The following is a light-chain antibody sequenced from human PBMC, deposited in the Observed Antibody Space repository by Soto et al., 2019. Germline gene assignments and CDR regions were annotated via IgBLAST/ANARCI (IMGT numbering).Light chain of an antibody. J-gene: IGKJ1*01. Sequence: DIQMTQSPSTLSGSVGDRVTITCRASQTISSWLAWYQQKPGKAPKLLIYKASTLKSGVPSRFSGSGSGTEFTLTISSLQADDFASYTCQQYNSYPGAFGQGTKVDIK. V-gene: IGKV1-5*03. CDR2: KAS. CDR1: QTISSW. CDR3: QQYNSYPGA.